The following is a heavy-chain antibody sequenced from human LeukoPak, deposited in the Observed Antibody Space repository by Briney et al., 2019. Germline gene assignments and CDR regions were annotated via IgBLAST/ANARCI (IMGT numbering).Heavy chain of an antibody. D-gene: IGHD3-22*01. CDR2: IKQDGSEQ. J-gene: IGHJ4*02. Sequence: GGSLRLSCAASGFTFSSYWMSWVRQAPGKGLEWVANIKQDGSEQYYVDSVKSRFTISRDNAYNSLYLQMNRLRAEDTAVYYCARAALDYYDSSGYSPFGYWGQGTLVTVSS. CDR3: ARAALDYYDSSGYSPFGY. CDR1: GFTFSSYW. V-gene: IGHV3-7*01.